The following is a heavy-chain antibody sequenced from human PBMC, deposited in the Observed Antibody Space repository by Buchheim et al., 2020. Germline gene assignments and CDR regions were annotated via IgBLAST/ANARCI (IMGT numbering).Heavy chain of an antibody. CDR1: GYTFTSYD. Sequence: QVQLVQSGAEVKKPGASVKVSCKASGYTFTSYDIIWVRQASGQGLEWMGWMNPNSGNTGYAQRFQGRVTMTRDASISTAYMELSSLRSEDMAVYFCARKSRWESYYYCSMDVWGQGTT. CDR3: ARKSRWESYYYCSMDV. CDR2: MNPNSGNT. J-gene: IGHJ6*02. V-gene: IGHV1-8*01. D-gene: IGHD4-23*01.